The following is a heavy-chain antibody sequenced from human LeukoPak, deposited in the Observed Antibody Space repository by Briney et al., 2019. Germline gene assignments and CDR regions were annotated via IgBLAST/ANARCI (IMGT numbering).Heavy chain of an antibody. J-gene: IGHJ6*02. CDR2: ISGSGGST. D-gene: IGHD6-13*01. V-gene: IGHV3-23*01. CDR3: AKEGYSSSWPQFYYGVDV. Sequence: PGGSLRLSCVASGFTFSNYAMSWVRQAPGKGLEWVSVISGSGGSTYYADSVKGRFTISRDNSKNTLYLQMNSLRAEDTAVYYCAKEGYSSSWPQFYYGVDVWGQGTTVTVSS. CDR1: GFTFSNYA.